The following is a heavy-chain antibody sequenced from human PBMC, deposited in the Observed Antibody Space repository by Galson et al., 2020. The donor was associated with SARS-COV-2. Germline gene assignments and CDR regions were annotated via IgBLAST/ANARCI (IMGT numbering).Heavy chain of an antibody. D-gene: IGHD2-15*01. CDR1: GGSFSSYG. CDR3: ARDLLDNYHYNGMDV. J-gene: IGHJ6*02. Sequence: SVKVSCKASGGSFSSYGISWVRQAPGQGLEWMGGIIPIFGTVNYAQKFQGRVTITADASTRTAYMEVSSLRSEDTATYYCARDLLDNYHYNGMDVGGQGTSVTGSS. V-gene: IGHV1-69*13. CDR2: IIPIFGTV.